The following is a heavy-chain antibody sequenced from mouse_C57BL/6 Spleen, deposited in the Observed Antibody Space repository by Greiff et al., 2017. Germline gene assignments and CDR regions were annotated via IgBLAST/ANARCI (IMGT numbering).Heavy chain of an antibody. CDR3: ARDLRGDAMDY. CDR1: GYTFTSYW. Sequence: QVQLKESGAELVKPGASVKLSCKASGYTFTSYWMHWVKQRPGQGLEWIGMIHPNSGSTNYNEKFKSKATLTVDKSSSTAYMQLSSLTSEDSAVYYCARDLRGDAMDYWGQGTSVTVSS. J-gene: IGHJ4*01. V-gene: IGHV1-64*01. CDR2: IHPNSGST.